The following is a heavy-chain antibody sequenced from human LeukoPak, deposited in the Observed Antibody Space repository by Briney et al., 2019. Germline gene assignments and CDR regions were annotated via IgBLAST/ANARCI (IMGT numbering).Heavy chain of an antibody. Sequence: GASVKVSCKASGYTFTGYYMHWVRQAPGQGLEWMGWINPNHGDTNYAQKFQGRVTMTSDTSISTAYMELSRLRSDDTAVYYCARFGVEYCSGGTCYPIGDLDWFDPWGQGTLVTVSS. D-gene: IGHD2-15*01. J-gene: IGHJ5*02. CDR3: ARFGVEYCSGGTCYPIGDLDWFDP. CDR2: INPNHGDT. V-gene: IGHV1-2*02. CDR1: GYTFTGYY.